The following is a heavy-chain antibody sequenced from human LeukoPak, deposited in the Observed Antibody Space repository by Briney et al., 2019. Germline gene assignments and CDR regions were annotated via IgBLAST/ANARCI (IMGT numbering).Heavy chain of an antibody. V-gene: IGHV4-59*01. D-gene: IGHD6-13*01. CDR1: GGSISSYY. J-gene: IGHJ4*02. Sequence: SSETLSLTCTVSGGSISSYYWSWIRQPPVKGLEWIGYIYYSGTTNYNPSLKSRVTISVDTSKNQFSLKLSSVTAADTAVYYCARGVYIAAAQYGYWGQGTLVTVSS. CDR3: ARGVYIAAAQYGY. CDR2: IYYSGTT.